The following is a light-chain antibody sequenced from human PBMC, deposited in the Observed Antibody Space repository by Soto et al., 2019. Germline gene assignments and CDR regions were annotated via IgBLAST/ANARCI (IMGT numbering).Light chain of an antibody. CDR3: QQYGSSPWT. J-gene: IGKJ1*01. CDR2: GAS. V-gene: IGKV3-20*01. Sequence: EIVLTQSPGTLSLSPGERATLSCRASQSVSSSYLAWYQQKPGQAPRPLIYGASSRAIGIPDRFSGSGSGTDFTLTISRPEPEDFAVYYCQQYGSSPWTFGQGTKVDIK. CDR1: QSVSSSY.